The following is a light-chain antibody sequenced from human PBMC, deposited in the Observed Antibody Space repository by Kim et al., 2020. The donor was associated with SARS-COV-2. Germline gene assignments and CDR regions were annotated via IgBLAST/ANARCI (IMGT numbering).Light chain of an antibody. Sequence: LSPGDSATLSGRASQSVTTHLAWYQQKPGQAPTLLIQDTSHRAAGIPDRFSGRGSGTDFILTISSLEPEDFAVYYCQQRSKWEFSFGGGTKVEIK. CDR2: DTS. V-gene: IGKV3-11*01. CDR1: QSVTTH. J-gene: IGKJ4*01. CDR3: QQRSKWEFS.